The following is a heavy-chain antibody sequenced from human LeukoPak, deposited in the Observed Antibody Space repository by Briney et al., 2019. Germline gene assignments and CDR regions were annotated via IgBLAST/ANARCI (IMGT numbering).Heavy chain of an antibody. J-gene: IGHJ4*02. CDR3: TRALGLD. CDR2: ISNGGTTI. CDR1: GFTFSSYE. V-gene: IGHV3-48*03. Sequence: GSLRLSCVASGFTFSSYEMNWVRQAPGGGLEWLAHISNGGTTIFYADSVSGRFTISRDNARKSLYLDMTSLRPDDTAIYYCTRALGLDWGQGTLVTVSS. D-gene: IGHD7-27*01.